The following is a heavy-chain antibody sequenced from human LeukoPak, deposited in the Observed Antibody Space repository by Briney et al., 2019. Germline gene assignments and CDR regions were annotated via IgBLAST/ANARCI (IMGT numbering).Heavy chain of an antibody. D-gene: IGHD3-22*01. Sequence: SQTLSLTCTVSGGSISSGSYYWSWIRQPAGKGLEWIGRIYTSGSTNYNPSLKSLVTISVDTSKNQFSLKLSSVTAADTAVYYCARVDYYDRVDYWGQGTLVTVSS. CDR2: IYTSGST. CDR3: ARVDYYDRVDY. CDR1: GGSISSGSYY. V-gene: IGHV4-61*02. J-gene: IGHJ4*02.